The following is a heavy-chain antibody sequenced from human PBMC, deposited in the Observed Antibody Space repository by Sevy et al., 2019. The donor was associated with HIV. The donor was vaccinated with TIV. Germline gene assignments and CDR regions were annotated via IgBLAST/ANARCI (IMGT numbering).Heavy chain of an antibody. CDR2: INPSGGST. Sequence: GSVKVSCKASGYTFTSYYMHWVRQAPGQGLEWMGIINPSGGSTSYAQKFQGRVTMTRDTSTSTVYMELSSLRSEDTAVYYCARERGGEVGVDAFDIWGQGTMVTVSS. J-gene: IGHJ3*02. CDR1: GYTFTSYY. CDR3: ARERGGEVGVDAFDI. D-gene: IGHD1-26*01. V-gene: IGHV1-46*01.